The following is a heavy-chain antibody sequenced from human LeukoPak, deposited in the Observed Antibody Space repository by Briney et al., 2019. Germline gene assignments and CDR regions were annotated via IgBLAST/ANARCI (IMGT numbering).Heavy chain of an antibody. Sequence: GGSLRLSCAASGFTFSSYCMNWVRQAPGKGLEWVSSISSSSSYIYYADSVKGRFTISRDNAKNSLYLQMNSLRAEDTAVYYCARDGTVTTGYWGQGTLVTVSS. J-gene: IGHJ4*02. V-gene: IGHV3-21*01. CDR2: ISSSSSYI. CDR3: ARDGTVTTGY. D-gene: IGHD4-17*01. CDR1: GFTFSSYC.